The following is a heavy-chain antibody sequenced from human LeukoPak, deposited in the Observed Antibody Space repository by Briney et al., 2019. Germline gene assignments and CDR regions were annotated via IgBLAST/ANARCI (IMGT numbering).Heavy chain of an antibody. Sequence: GGSLRLSCAASGFTFSSYAMSWVRQAPGKGLGWVSSISESGGSTYYADSVKGRFTISRDNSKNTLYLQMNSLRAEDTAVYYCAKRMSDFWSGYHKFTFDFWGQGTLVTVSS. CDR3: AKRMSDFWSGYHKFTFDF. CDR1: GFTFSSYA. D-gene: IGHD3-3*01. J-gene: IGHJ4*02. CDR2: ISESGGST. V-gene: IGHV3-23*01.